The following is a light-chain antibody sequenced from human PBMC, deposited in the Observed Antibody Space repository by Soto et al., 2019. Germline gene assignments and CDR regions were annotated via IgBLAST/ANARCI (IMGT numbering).Light chain of an antibody. V-gene: IGKV1-39*01. CDR2: AAS. CDR1: KSSSNY. J-gene: IGKJ1*01. CDR3: QQSYSTPWT. Sequence: DIQMTQSPSSLSASVGDRVTITCRASKSSSNYLSWYQQIPGKAPKLLIYAASTLRSGVSSRFSGSGSGTDFTLTISSLQPEDFATYYCQQSYSTPWTFGQGTKVEIK.